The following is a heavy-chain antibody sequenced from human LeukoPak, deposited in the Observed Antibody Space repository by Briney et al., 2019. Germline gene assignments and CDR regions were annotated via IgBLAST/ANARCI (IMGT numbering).Heavy chain of an antibody. J-gene: IGHJ5*02. CDR3: ARDGGSSTSCSLCNWFDP. Sequence: ASVKVSCKASGGTFSSYAISWVRQAPGQGLEWMGGIIPIFGTANYAQKFQGRVTITTDESTSTAYMELSSLRSEDTAVYYCARDGGSSTSCSLCNWFDPWGQGTLVTVSS. CDR1: GGTFSSYA. V-gene: IGHV1-69*05. D-gene: IGHD2-2*01. CDR2: IIPIFGTA.